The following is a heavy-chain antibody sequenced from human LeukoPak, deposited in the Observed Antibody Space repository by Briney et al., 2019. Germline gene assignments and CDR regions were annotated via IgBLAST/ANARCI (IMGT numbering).Heavy chain of an antibody. J-gene: IGHJ3*02. Sequence: PGGSLRLSCAASGFTFSDYYMSWIRQAPGKGLEWVSYISSSGSTIYYADSVKGRFTISRDNAKNSLYLQMNSLRAEDTAVYYCARVEKYCSSTSCSDDAFVIWGQGTMVTVSS. D-gene: IGHD2-2*01. CDR1: GFTFSDYY. CDR3: ARVEKYCSSTSCSDDAFVI. V-gene: IGHV3-11*01. CDR2: ISSSGSTI.